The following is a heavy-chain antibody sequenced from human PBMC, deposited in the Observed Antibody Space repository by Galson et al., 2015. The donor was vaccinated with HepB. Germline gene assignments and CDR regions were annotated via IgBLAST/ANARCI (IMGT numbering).Heavy chain of an antibody. V-gene: IGHV3-49*04. CDR2: IRSNAYGGTT. CDR3: TRVGRYNFWSGYYTGYYLTFEY. Sequence: SLRLSCAASGFTFGDYAMSWVRQAPGKGLEWVGFIRSNAYGGTTEFAASVKGRFTVSRDVSKSITYLQMNSLKTEDTAVYYCTRVGRYNFWSGYYTGYYLTFEYWGQGSLVTVSS. CDR1: GFTFGDYA. D-gene: IGHD3-3*01. J-gene: IGHJ4*02.